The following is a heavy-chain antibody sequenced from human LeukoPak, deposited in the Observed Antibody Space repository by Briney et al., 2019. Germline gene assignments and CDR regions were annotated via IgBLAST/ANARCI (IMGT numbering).Heavy chain of an antibody. V-gene: IGHV3-74*01. D-gene: IGHD2-21*01. CDR2: INGDGSTT. Sequence: GGSLRLSCAASGFTFSASWMHWVRQAPGKGLVWVSRINGDGSTTDYADSAKGRFTISRDNAKNTLYLQMNSLRAEDTAVYYCARSGGGYWDSWGQGTLVTVSS. J-gene: IGHJ4*02. CDR3: ARSGGGYWDS. CDR1: GFTFSASW.